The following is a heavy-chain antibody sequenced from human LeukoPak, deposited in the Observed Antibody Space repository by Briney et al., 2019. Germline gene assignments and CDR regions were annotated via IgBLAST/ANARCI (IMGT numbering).Heavy chain of an antibody. Sequence: ASVKVSRKASGYTFTGYYIHWVRQAPGQGLEWMGWISPNSGGTNYAQSFQGRVTMTRDTSTSTAHMELSRLTSDDTAMYYCARGDCSVSGCHGGNWFDPWGQGTLVTVSS. CDR1: GYTFTGYY. CDR2: ISPNSGGT. V-gene: IGHV1-2*02. J-gene: IGHJ5*02. CDR3: ARGDCSVSGCHGGNWFDP. D-gene: IGHD2-15*01.